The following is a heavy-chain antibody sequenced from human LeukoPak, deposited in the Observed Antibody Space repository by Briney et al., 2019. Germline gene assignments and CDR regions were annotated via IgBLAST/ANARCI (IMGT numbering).Heavy chain of an antibody. CDR2: IYYSGST. D-gene: IGHD3-10*01. CDR3: ARDPSRLLWFGESRAH. J-gene: IGHJ4*02. CDR1: GGSISSSSYY. Sequence: SETLSLTCTVSGGSISSSSYYWGWIRQPPGKGLEWIGSIYYSGSTYYNPSLKSRVTISVDTSKNQFSLKLSSVTAADTAVYYCARDPSRLLWFGESRAHWGQGTLVTVSS. V-gene: IGHV4-39*07.